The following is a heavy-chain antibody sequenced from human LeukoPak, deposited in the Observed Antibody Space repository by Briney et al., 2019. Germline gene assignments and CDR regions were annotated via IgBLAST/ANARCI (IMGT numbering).Heavy chain of an antibody. Sequence: GGSLRLSCAASGFTFSNAWMSWVRQAPGKGLEWVSSISGSGGSTYYADSVKGRFTISRDNSKNTLYLQMNSLRAEDTAVYYCAPYGAPAAATPWFDPWGQGTLVTVSS. J-gene: IGHJ5*02. D-gene: IGHD2-2*01. V-gene: IGHV3-23*01. CDR2: ISGSGGST. CDR1: GFTFSNAW. CDR3: APYGAPAAATPWFDP.